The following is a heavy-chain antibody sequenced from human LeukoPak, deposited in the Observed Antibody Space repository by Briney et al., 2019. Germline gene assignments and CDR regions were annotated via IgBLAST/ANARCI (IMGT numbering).Heavy chain of an antibody. D-gene: IGHD3-22*01. CDR3: AKDSGPYTSGYYGH. CDR2: IRGIGGST. Sequence: GGSLRLSCAASGFTFSSYAMSWVRQAPGKGLEWVSAIRGIGGSTYYADSVKGRFTISRDNSKNTLYLQMNSLRAEDTAVYYCAKDSGPYTSGYYGHWGQGTLVTVSS. CDR1: GFTFSSYA. V-gene: IGHV3-23*01. J-gene: IGHJ4*02.